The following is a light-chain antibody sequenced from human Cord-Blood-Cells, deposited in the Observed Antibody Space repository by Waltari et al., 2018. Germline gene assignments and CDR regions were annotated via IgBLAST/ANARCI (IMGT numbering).Light chain of an antibody. Sequence: QSVLTQPPSASGTPGQRVTISCSGSSSNIGSNTVNWYQQLPGTAPKLLIYSNNQRPSWVPDRFSGSKSGTSASLAISGRQSEDEADYYCAAWDDSLNARVFGGGTKLTVL. CDR3: AAWDDSLNARV. CDR2: SNN. V-gene: IGLV1-44*01. CDR1: SSNIGSNT. J-gene: IGLJ3*02.